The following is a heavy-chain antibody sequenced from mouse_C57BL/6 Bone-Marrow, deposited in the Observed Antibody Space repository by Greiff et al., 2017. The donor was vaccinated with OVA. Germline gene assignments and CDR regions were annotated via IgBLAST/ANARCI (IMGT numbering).Heavy chain of an antibody. D-gene: IGHD1-1*01. J-gene: IGHJ3*01. CDR3: ARGLLRTWFAY. CDR2: ISSGGSYT. V-gene: IGHV5-6*01. CDR1: GFTFSSYG. Sequence: EVMLVESGGDLVKPGGSLKLSCAASGFTFSSYGMSWVRQTPDKRLEWVATISSGGSYTYYPDSVKGRFTISRDNAKNTLYLQMSRLKDEDTAIYYCARGLLRTWFAYWGQGTLVTVSA.